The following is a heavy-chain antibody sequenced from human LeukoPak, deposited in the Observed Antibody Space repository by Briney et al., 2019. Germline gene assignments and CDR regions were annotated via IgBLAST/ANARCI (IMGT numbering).Heavy chain of an antibody. CDR1: GFTFSSYS. CDR2: ISSSSSTI. V-gene: IGHV3-48*02. CDR3: ARRNYYGSGSLGRPFDY. J-gene: IGHJ4*02. Sequence: QTGGSLRLSCAASGFTFSSYSMNWVRQAPGKGLEWVSYISSSSSTIYYADSVKGRFTISRDNAKNSLYLQMNSLRDEDTAVYYCARRNYYGSGSLGRPFDYWGQGTLVTVSS. D-gene: IGHD3-10*01.